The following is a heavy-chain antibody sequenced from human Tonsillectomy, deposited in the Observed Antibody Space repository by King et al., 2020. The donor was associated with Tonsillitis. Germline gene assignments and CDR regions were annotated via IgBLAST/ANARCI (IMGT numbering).Heavy chain of an antibody. CDR1: GDTFSSYS. CDR3: VRDIGHRAAAGKLGAFDI. Sequence: VQLVESGAEVKKPGSPVKVSCKASGDTFSSYSITWVRQAPGQGLKWMGGIIPIFGAAKYAQKFQGRVTITADESTSTVYMELRSVKSEDTAVYYCVRDIGHRAAAGKLGAFDIWGQGTMVTVSS. D-gene: IGHD6-13*01. V-gene: IGHV1-69*01. J-gene: IGHJ3*02. CDR2: IIPIFGAA.